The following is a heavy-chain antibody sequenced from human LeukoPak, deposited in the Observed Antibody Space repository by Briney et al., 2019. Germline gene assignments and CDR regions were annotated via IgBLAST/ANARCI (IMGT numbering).Heavy chain of an antibody. Sequence: GASVKVSCKASGYTFTGHYMHWVRQAPGQGLEWMGWINPNSGGTKYAQKFQGRVTMTIDTSISTAYMDVSRLNFDDTAVYYCAGGPRAPIAAAGYYFDYWGQGTLVTVSS. V-gene: IGHV1-2*02. CDR3: AGGPRAPIAAAGYYFDY. CDR1: GYTFTGHY. D-gene: IGHD6-13*01. CDR2: INPNSGGT. J-gene: IGHJ4*02.